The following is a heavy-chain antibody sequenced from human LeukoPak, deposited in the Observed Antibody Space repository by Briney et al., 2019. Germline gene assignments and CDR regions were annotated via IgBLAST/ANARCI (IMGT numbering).Heavy chain of an antibody. CDR1: GGTFNSYA. V-gene: IGHV1-69*05. Sequence: SVKVSCKASGGTFNSYAISWVRQAPGQGLEWMGGIIPIFGTPNYAQKFQGRVTISTAASTGTAYMELSSLRSEDTAAYYCARSLGYCSSTSCYPDAFDIWDQGTMVTVSS. CDR3: ARSLGYCSSTSCYPDAFDI. J-gene: IGHJ3*02. CDR2: IIPIFGTP. D-gene: IGHD2-2*01.